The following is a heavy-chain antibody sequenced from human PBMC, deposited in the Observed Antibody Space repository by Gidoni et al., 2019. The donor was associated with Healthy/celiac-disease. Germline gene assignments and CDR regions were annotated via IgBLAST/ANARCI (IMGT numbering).Heavy chain of an antibody. CDR3: ARSVGYCSGGSCYSNWFDP. V-gene: IGHV2-26*01. Sequence: QVTLKESGPVLVKPTETLTLTCTVSGFSLSNAIMCVSWIRQPPGKALEWLAHIFSNDEKSYSPSLKSRLTISKDTSKSQVVLTMTNMDPVDTATYYCARSVGYCSGGSCYSNWFDPWGQGTLVTVSS. CDR1: GFSLSNAIMC. J-gene: IGHJ5*02. D-gene: IGHD2-15*01. CDR2: IFSNDEK.